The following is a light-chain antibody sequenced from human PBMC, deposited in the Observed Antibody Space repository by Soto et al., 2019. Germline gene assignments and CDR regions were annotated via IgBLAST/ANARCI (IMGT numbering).Light chain of an antibody. CDR2: RNN. CDR1: SSNIGRNY. CDR3: AARDDYLIASYV. J-gene: IGLJ1*01. V-gene: IGLV1-47*01. Sequence: QSVLTQPPSASGTPGQRVTISCSGSSSNIGRNYVYWYQQLPGTAPKLLIYRNNQRPSGVPDRFSGSKSGTSASLAISGLRSEDVVYYYCAARDDYLIASYVFRTG.